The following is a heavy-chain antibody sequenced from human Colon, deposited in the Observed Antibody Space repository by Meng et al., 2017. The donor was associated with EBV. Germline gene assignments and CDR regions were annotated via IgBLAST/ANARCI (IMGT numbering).Heavy chain of an antibody. Sequence: LQRHVSGPRLVNPSETLSFTCTVSGGSLDNSYYFWDWIRQPPGKGLEWIGSVRYSGTAYYNPSLTSRVTISVDTSKNQFSLNLSSLTAADTAVYYCARHVYGDSYGFWGQGTLVTVSS. CDR1: GGSLDNSYYF. CDR3: ARHVYGDSYGF. D-gene: IGHD4-17*01. J-gene: IGHJ4*02. CDR2: VRYSGTA. V-gene: IGHV4-39*01.